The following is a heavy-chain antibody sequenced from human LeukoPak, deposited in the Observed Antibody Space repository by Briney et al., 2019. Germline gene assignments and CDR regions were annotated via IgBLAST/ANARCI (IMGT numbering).Heavy chain of an antibody. V-gene: IGHV3-15*01. Sequence: GGSLRLSCAASRFAFSDACMNWVRQAPGKGLEWVGRMKSKTDGGTTDYATPVKGRFTISRDDSTNTLYLQMNTLKTEDTAMYYCSFSPYSFFDSWGQGTLVTVSS. CDR2: MKSKTDGGTT. CDR1: RFAFSDAC. CDR3: SFSPYSFFDS. J-gene: IGHJ4*02. D-gene: IGHD2-21*01.